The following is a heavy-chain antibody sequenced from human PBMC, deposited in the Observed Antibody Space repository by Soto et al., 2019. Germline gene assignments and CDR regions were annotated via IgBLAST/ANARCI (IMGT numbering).Heavy chain of an antibody. CDR1: GFTFSSYS. V-gene: IGHV3-48*01. D-gene: IGHD2-2*01. CDR3: ARALRYCSSTSCAESDY. J-gene: IGHJ4*02. CDR2: ISSSSSTI. Sequence: EVQLVESGGGLVQPGGSLRLSCAASGFTFSSYSMNWVRQAPGKGLEWVSYISSSSSTIYYADSVKGRFTISRDNAKNSLYLQMNRLRAEDTAVYYCARALRYCSSTSCAESDYWGQGTLVTVSS.